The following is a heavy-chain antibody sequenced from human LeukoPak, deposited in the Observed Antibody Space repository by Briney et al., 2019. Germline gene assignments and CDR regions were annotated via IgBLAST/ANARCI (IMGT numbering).Heavy chain of an antibody. V-gene: IGHV3-9*01. J-gene: IGHJ5*02. CDR3: AKDSGSSSWYGASNWFDP. Sequence: GGSLRLSCAASGFTFDDYAMHWVRQAPGKGLEWVSGISWNSGSIGYADSVKGRFTISRDNAKNSLYLQTNSLRAEDTALYYCAKDSGSSSWYGASNWFDPWGQGTLVTVSS. CDR2: ISWNSGSI. D-gene: IGHD6-13*01. CDR1: GFTFDDYA.